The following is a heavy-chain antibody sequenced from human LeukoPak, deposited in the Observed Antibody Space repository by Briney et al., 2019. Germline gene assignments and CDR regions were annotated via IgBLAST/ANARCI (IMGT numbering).Heavy chain of an antibody. CDR3: TRGRTVAPGAAPPYDH. J-gene: IGHJ4*02. Sequence: ASVKVSCKASGYIFTDYFIHWVRQAPGQGLEWMGWINPNTGATNFAQKFQGGVTMTRDTSISTGYMELSSLTSDDTVVYYCTRGRTVAPGAAPPYDHWGQGTLVIVSS. CDR2: INPNTGAT. D-gene: IGHD2-2*01. CDR1: GYIFTDYF. V-gene: IGHV1-2*02.